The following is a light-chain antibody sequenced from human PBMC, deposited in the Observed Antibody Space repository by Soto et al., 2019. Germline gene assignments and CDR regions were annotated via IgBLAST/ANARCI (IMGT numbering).Light chain of an antibody. Sequence: QAVVTQPPSASGTPGQRVTISCSGSSSNIGSNYVYWYQQVPGTAPKLLIYRNNQRPSGVPDRFSGSKSGTSASLAISGLRSEDEADYYCAAWDDSLVVFGGGTQLTVL. CDR1: SSNIGSNY. CDR3: AAWDDSLVV. V-gene: IGLV1-47*01. J-gene: IGLJ2*01. CDR2: RNN.